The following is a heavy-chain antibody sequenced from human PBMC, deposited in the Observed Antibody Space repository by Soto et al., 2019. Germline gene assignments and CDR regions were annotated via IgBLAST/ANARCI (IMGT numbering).Heavy chain of an antibody. D-gene: IGHD6-19*01. V-gene: IGHV4-31*11. Sequence: TLSLTCAVSGASIDNNGYSWTLIRQHPGKGLEWIGTNNNRADTYYNPSLKSRLTISLDTSQNHFSLRLNAVTAADTAIYYCARGGSGWKALNWFDPWGQGIMVTVS. CDR1: GASIDNNGYS. CDR2: NNNRADT. CDR3: ARGGSGWKALNWFDP. J-gene: IGHJ5*02.